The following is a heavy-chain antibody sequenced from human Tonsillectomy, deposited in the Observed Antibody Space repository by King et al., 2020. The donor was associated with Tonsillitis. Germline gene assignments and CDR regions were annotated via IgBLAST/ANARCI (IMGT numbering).Heavy chain of an antibody. CDR1: GFPFTTYS. Sequence: EQLVQSGGGLVQPGGSLRLSCAASGFPFTTYSMNWVRQAPGKGLEWVSYINSNSETIYYPDSVEGRFTTSRDNAKNSLYLQMNSLRAEDTAVYYCATPFDYWGQGTLVTVSS. V-gene: IGHV3-48*01. J-gene: IGHJ4*02. CDR3: ATPFDY. CDR2: INSNSETI.